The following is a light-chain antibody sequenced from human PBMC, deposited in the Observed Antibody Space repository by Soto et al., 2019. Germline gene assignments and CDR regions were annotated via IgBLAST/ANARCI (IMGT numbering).Light chain of an antibody. CDR1: SSDVGGYNY. J-gene: IGLJ1*01. Sequence: QSALTQPASVSGSPGQSITISCTGTSSDVGGYNYVSWYQQHPGKAPKLMIYDVRNRPSGVSNRFSGSKSVNTASLTISGIKAEDEADYYCSSYTTISTYVFGTGTKVTVL. CDR2: DVR. CDR3: SSYTTISTYV. V-gene: IGLV2-14*01.